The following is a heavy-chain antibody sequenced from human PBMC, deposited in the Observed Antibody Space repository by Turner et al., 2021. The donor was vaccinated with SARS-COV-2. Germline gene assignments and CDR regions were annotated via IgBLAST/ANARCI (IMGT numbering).Heavy chain of an antibody. V-gene: IGHV3-21*01. J-gene: IGHJ4*02. Sequence: EVQLVESGGGLVKPGGSLRLSCAASGFTFSTYSMNWVRQAPGKGLEWVSFISSRISYIYYADSVKGRFTISRDNAKNSLYLQMNSLRAEDTAVYYCARDLVDFWSGYHRLGFDYWGQGTLVTVSS. CDR3: ARDLVDFWSGYHRLGFDY. D-gene: IGHD3-3*01. CDR1: GFTFSTYS. CDR2: ISSRISYI.